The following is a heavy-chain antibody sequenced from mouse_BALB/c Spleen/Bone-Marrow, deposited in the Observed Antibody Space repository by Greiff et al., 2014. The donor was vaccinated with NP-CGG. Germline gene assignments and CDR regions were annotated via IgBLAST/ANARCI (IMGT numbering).Heavy chain of an antibody. Sequence: QVQLQQSGAELVRPGVSVKISCKGSGYTFTDYSIHWVRQSHAKSLEWIGVISTYYGDANYNQKFKGKATMTVDKSSSTAYMELARLTSEDSAIYYCARRGSMDCWGQGTSVTVSS. CDR3: ARRGSMDC. V-gene: IGHV1-67*01. CDR1: GYTFTDYS. CDR2: ISTYYGDA. J-gene: IGHJ4*01.